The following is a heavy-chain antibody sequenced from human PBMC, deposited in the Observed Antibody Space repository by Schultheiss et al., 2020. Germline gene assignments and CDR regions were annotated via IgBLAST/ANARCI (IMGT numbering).Heavy chain of an antibody. Sequence: GGSLRLSCAASGFTFSSYGMHWVRQAPGKGLEWVAVIWYDGSNKYYADSVKGRFTISRDNSKNTLYLQMNSLRAEDTAVYYCLRLSRDTPAINNWGQGTLVTVSS. CDR3: LRLSRDTPAINN. D-gene: IGHD5-24*01. J-gene: IGHJ4*02. CDR1: GFTFSSYG. V-gene: IGHV3-33*01. CDR2: IWYDGSNK.